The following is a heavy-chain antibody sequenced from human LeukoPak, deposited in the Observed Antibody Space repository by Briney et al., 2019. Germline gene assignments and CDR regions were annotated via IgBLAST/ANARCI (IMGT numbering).Heavy chain of an antibody. CDR1: GFTFGNAW. CDR3: TTKDPVLRYFDWLLP. J-gene: IGHJ4*02. Sequence: GGSLRLSCAASGFTFGNAWMSWVRQAPGKGLEWVGRIKSKTDGGTTDYAAPVKGRFTISRDDSKNTLYLQMNSLKTEDTAVYYCTTKDPVLRYFDWLLPWGQGTLVTVSS. D-gene: IGHD3-9*01. CDR2: IKSKTDGGTT. V-gene: IGHV3-15*01.